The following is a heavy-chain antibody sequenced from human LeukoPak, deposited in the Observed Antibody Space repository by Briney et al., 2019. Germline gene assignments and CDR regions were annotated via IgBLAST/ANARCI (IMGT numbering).Heavy chain of an antibody. CDR3: ASPRGGGLGSLDY. D-gene: IGHD3-16*02. CDR1: GFTFSSYS. J-gene: IGHJ4*02. CDR2: ISSSSNTI. Sequence: GGSLRLSCAASGFTFSSYSMNWVRQAPGKGLEWVSDISSSSNTIYYADSVKGRFTISRDNAKNSLYLQMNSLRAEDTAVYYCASPRGGGLGSLDYWGQGTLVTVSS. V-gene: IGHV3-48*01.